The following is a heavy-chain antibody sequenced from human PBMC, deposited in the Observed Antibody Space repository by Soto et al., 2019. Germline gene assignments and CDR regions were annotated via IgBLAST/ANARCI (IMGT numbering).Heavy chain of an antibody. CDR1: GGSFSGYY. CDR2: INHSGST. CDR3: ARGVITFGGVIYYFDY. Sequence: SETLSLTCAVYGGSFSGYYWSWIRQPPGKGLEWIGEINHSGSTNYNPSLKSRVTISVDTSKNQFSLKLSSVTAADTAVYYCARGVITFGGVIYYFDYWGQGTLVTVSS. J-gene: IGHJ4*02. D-gene: IGHD3-16*01. V-gene: IGHV4-34*01.